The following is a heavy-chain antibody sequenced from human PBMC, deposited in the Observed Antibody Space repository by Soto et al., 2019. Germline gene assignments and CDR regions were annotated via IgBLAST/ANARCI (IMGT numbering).Heavy chain of an antibody. CDR2: IYYSGST. CDR3: ARDYYYDRSGYYYVPWFDP. V-gene: IGHV4-59*01. D-gene: IGHD3-22*01. J-gene: IGHJ5*02. CDR1: GGSISSYY. Sequence: SETLSLTCIVSGGSISSYYWSWIRQPPGKGLEWIGYIYYSGSTNYNPSLKSRVTISVDTSKNQFSLKLSSVTAADTAVYYCARDYYYDRSGYYYVPWFDPWGQGTLVTVSS.